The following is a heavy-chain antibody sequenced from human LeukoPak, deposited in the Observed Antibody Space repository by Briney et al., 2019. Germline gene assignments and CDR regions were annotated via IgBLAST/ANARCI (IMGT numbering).Heavy chain of an antibody. J-gene: IGHJ5*02. Sequence: ASVKVSCKASGYTFTSYGISWVRQAPGQGLEWMGWISAYNGNTNYAQKLQGRVTMTTDTSTSTAYMELRSLRSDDTAVYYCARSIEYCSGGSCYSSQYNWFDPWGQGTLVTVSS. CDR2: ISAYNGNT. CDR3: ARSIEYCSGGSCYSSQYNWFDP. V-gene: IGHV1-18*01. D-gene: IGHD2-15*01. CDR1: GYTFTSYG.